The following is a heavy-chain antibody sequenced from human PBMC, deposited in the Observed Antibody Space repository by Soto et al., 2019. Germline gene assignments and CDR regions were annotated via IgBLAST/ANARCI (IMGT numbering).Heavy chain of an antibody. CDR1: GYTFTSYG. CDR2: ISAYNGNT. CDR3: ARDGYCSGGSCFDVYYYYGMDV. D-gene: IGHD2-15*01. V-gene: IGHV1-18*01. Sequence: QVQLVQSGAEVKKPGASVKVSCKASGYTFTSYGISWVRQAPGQGLEWMGWISAYNGNTHYAQKLQGRVTMTTDTSTSTAYMELRSLRSDDTAVYYCARDGYCSGGSCFDVYYYYGMDVWGQGTTVTVSS. J-gene: IGHJ6*02.